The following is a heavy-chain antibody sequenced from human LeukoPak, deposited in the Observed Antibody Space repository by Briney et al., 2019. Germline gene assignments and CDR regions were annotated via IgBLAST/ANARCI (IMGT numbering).Heavy chain of an antibody. CDR2: ISGSGGST. V-gene: IGHV3-23*01. CDR3: AKGYCSSTSCRSNYYYMDV. D-gene: IGHD2-2*01. CDR1: GFTFNSYA. Sequence: HAGGSLRLSCAASGFTFNSYAMSWVRQAPGKGLEWVSAISGSGGSTYYADSVKGRFTISRDNSKNTLYLQMNSLRAEDTAVYYCAKGYCSSTSCRSNYYYMDVWGKGTTVTVSS. J-gene: IGHJ6*03.